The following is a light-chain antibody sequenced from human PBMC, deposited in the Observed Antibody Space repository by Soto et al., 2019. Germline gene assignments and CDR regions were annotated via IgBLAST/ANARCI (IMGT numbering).Light chain of an antibody. CDR3: QKHYSAPWT. V-gene: IGKV1-27*01. CDR1: RGISNS. Sequence: IQMTQSPSSLPASVGDRVTITCRASRGISNSLAWYQQKSGEIPKLLIYGASTLLSGVPSRFSGSGSGTDVTLTISSLQPEDVATYYCQKHYSAPWTVGQGTKVEI. CDR2: GAS. J-gene: IGKJ1*01.